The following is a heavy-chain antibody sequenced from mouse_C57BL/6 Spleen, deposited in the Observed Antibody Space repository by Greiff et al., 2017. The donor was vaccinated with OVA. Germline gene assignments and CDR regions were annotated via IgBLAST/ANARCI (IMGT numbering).Heavy chain of an antibody. V-gene: IGHV5-4*01. D-gene: IGHD2-5*01. CDR2: ISDGGSYS. CDR1: GFTFSSYA. J-gene: IGHJ3*01. CDR3: AREGSNYGFAY. Sequence: EVKLVESGGGLVKPGGSLKLSCAASGFTFSSYAMSWVRQTPEKRLEWVATISDGGSYSYYPDNVKGRFTISRDNAKNNLYLQMSHLKSEDTAMYYCAREGSNYGFAYWGQGTLVTVSA.